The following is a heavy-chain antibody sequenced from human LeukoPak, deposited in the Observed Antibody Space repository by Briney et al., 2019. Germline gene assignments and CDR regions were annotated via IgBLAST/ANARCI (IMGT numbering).Heavy chain of an antibody. J-gene: IGHJ4*02. Sequence: PSETLSLTCTVSGYSISSGYYWGWIRQPPGKGLEWIGSIYHSGSTYYNPSLKSRVTISVDTSKNQFSLKLSSVTAADTAVYYCARGYYGSGPLDYWGQGTLVTVSS. CDR1: GYSISSGYY. D-gene: IGHD3-10*01. V-gene: IGHV4-38-2*02. CDR2: IYHSGST. CDR3: ARGYYGSGPLDY.